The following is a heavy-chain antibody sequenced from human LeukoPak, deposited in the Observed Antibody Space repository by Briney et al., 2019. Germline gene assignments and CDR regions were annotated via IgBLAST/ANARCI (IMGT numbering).Heavy chain of an antibody. V-gene: IGHV1-69*01. CDR1: GGTFSSYA. CDR3: FKQKTAYEILTGYVPGRDAFDI. J-gene: IGHJ3*02. Sequence: ASVKVCCKASGGTFSSYAISWVRYAPGQGLEWMGGIIPIFGTANYAQKFQGRVTITADEYTSTAYMELSSLRSEDTAVFFFFKQKTAYEILTGYVPGRDAFDIWGQGTMVTVSS. D-gene: IGHD3-9*01. CDR2: IIPIFGTA.